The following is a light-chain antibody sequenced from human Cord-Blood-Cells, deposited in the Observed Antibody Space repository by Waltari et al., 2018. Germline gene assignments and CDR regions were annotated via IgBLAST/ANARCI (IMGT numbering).Light chain of an antibody. Sequence: QSALTQPASVSGSPGQSITISCTGTSSDVGGSNYVPWYQQHPGKAPKLMIYDVSNRPSGVSKRFSGSKSGNTASLTISGLQAEDEADYYCSSYTSSSTVVFGGGTKLTVL. CDR2: DVS. J-gene: IGLJ2*01. CDR1: SSDVGGSNY. V-gene: IGLV2-14*01. CDR3: SSYTSSSTVV.